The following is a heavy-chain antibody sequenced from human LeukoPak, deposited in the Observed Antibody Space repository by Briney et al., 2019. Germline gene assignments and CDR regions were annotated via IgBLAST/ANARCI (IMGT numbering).Heavy chain of an antibody. CDR1: GYTFTGNY. D-gene: IGHD6-13*01. CDR3: ARGGATVVGTRADWFDA. Sequence: GASVKVSCTASGYTFTGNYLTWVRQAPGQGFEWVGWINPTTGGTNYAHKFQGRVTMTRDRYINTVYMELTGLISDDTAVYYCARGGATVVGTRADWFDAWGQGTLVSVSS. V-gene: IGHV1-2*07. CDR2: INPTTGGT. J-gene: IGHJ5*02.